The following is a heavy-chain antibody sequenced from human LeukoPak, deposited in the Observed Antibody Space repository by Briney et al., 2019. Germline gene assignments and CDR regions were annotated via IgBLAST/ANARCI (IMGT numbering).Heavy chain of an antibody. V-gene: IGHV3-7*05. Sequence: QPGGSLRLSCAASRFTFSNYWMIWVRQAPGKGLEWVGNIKQDGSEKRYADSVRGRFSISRDNAQTSLYLQMNSLRAEDTAVYYCARASDPWLQLTWGQGTLVTVSS. CDR3: ARASDPWLQLT. J-gene: IGHJ5*02. CDR1: RFTFSNYW. CDR2: IKQDGSEK. D-gene: IGHD5-24*01.